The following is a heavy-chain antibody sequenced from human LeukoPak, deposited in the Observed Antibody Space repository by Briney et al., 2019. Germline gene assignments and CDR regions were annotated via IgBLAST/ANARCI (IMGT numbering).Heavy chain of an antibody. Sequence: PSETLSLTCTVSGGSISSSSYYWGWIRQPPGKGLEWIGSIYYSGSTYYNPSLKSRVTISVDTSKNQFSLKLSSVTAADTAVYYCARAVTMVRGVIIRSVDYWGQGTLVTVSS. J-gene: IGHJ4*02. CDR2: IYYSGST. D-gene: IGHD3-10*01. V-gene: IGHV4-39*01. CDR3: ARAVTMVRGVIIRSVDY. CDR1: GGSISSSSYY.